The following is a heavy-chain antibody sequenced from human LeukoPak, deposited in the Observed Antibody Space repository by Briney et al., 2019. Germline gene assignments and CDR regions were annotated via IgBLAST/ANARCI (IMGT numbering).Heavy chain of an antibody. Sequence: PSEALSLTCTVSGGSISSSSYYWGWIRQPPGKGLEWIGTIYYSGSTYYNPSLKSRVTMSVDTSKNLFSLKLSSATAADTAVYISARRMGIRASADFFDYWGQGTLVTVSS. J-gene: IGHJ4*02. CDR1: GGSISSSSYY. CDR2: IYYSGST. CDR3: ARRMGIRASADFFDY. V-gene: IGHV4-39*01. D-gene: IGHD6-13*01.